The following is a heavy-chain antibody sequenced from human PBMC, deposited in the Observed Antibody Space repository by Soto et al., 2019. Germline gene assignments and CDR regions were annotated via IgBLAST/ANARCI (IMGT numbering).Heavy chain of an antibody. CDR3: ARDQPGYSYGYGLGY. V-gene: IGHV3-21*01. D-gene: IGHD5-18*01. CDR2: IGSSSSYI. J-gene: IGHJ4*02. CDR1: GFTFSSYS. Sequence: EVQLVESGGGLVKPGGSLRLSCAASGFTFSSYSMNWVRQAPGKGLEWVSSIGSSSSYIYYADSVKGRFTISRDNAKNSLYLQMNSLRAEDTAMYYCARDQPGYSYGYGLGYWGQGTLVTVSS.